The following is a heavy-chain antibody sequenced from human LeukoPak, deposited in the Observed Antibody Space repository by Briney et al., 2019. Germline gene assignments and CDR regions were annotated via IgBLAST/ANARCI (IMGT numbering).Heavy chain of an antibody. CDR3: AKDGCTNGVCFFDY. Sequence: GGSLRLSCAASGFTFSNYAMRWVRQAPGKGLEWVSGVGGSGDSTYYADSVKGRFTISRDNSKNTLYLQMNSLRAEDTAVYYCAKDGCTNGVCFFDYWGQGTLVTVSS. V-gene: IGHV3-23*01. J-gene: IGHJ4*02. CDR2: VGGSGDST. D-gene: IGHD2-8*01. CDR1: GFTFSNYA.